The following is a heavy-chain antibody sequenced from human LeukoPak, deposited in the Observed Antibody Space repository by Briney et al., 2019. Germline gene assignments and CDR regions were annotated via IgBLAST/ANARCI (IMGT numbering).Heavy chain of an antibody. CDR3: ARITVVTTDY. Sequence: SETLSLTCTVSGGSISSSSYYWGWIRQPPGKGLEWIGSIYYSGSIYYNPSLQSRVTISVDTSKNQFALKLTSVTASDTAVYYCARITVVTTDYWGQGTLVTVSS. D-gene: IGHD4-23*01. CDR1: GGSISSSSYY. CDR2: IYYSGSI. J-gene: IGHJ4*02. V-gene: IGHV4-39*01.